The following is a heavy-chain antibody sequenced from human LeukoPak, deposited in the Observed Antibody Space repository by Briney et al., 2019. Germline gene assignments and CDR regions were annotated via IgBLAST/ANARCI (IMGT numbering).Heavy chain of an antibody. V-gene: IGHV3-30*18. D-gene: IGHD6-19*01. CDR3: AKDRSSGWYSFHH. CDR2: ISYDGSNK. Sequence: GGSLRLSCAASGFTFSSYCMHWVRQAPGRGLEWVAVISYDGSNKYYADSVKGRFTISRDNSKNTLYPQMNSLRPEDTAVYYCAKDRSSGWYSFHHWGQGTLVSVSS. CDR1: GFTFSSYC. J-gene: IGHJ1*01.